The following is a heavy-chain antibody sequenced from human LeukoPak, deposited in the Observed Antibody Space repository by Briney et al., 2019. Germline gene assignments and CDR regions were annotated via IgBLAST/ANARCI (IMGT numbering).Heavy chain of an antibody. CDR2: IYYSGST. V-gene: IGHV4-39*02. J-gene: IGHJ5*02. Sequence: SETLSLTCTVSGGSISSSSYYWGWIRQPPGKGLEWIGSIYYSGSTYHNPSLKSRVTISVDTSKNQFSLKLSSVTAADTAVYYCARDLTVGAGTNWFDPWGQGTLVTVSS. CDR1: GGSISSSSYY. CDR3: ARDLTVGAGTNWFDP. D-gene: IGHD1-26*01.